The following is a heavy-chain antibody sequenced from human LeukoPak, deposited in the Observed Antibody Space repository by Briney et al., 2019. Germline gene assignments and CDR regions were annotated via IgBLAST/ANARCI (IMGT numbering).Heavy chain of an antibody. CDR3: ARGGAGNSVDDAYNI. CDR1: GFTFSNYD. D-gene: IGHD2/OR15-2a*01. V-gene: IGHV3-13*01. CDR2: IGTICDT. Sequence: PGGSLRPSCAASGFTFSNYDMHWVRQVPGKGLEWVSSIGTICDTYYSGSVKGRFTISGENAKNSLYLQMNSLRAGDTAVYYCARGGAGNSVDDAYNIWGQRTMVTVSA. J-gene: IGHJ3*02.